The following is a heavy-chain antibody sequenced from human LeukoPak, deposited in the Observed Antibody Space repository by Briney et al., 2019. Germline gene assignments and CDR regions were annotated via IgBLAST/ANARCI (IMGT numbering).Heavy chain of an antibody. Sequence: GGSLRLSCAASGFTVSSNYMSWVRQAPAKGLEWVSVIYSGGSTYYADSVKGRFTISRDNSKNTLYLQMNGLRAEDTVVYYCARDMSGSYSPNDYWGQGTLVTVSS. CDR2: IYSGGST. CDR3: ARDMSGSYSPNDY. V-gene: IGHV3-53*01. J-gene: IGHJ4*02. CDR1: GFTVSSNY. D-gene: IGHD1-26*01.